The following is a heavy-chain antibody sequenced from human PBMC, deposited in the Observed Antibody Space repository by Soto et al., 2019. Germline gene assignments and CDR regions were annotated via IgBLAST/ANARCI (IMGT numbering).Heavy chain of an antibody. J-gene: IGHJ4*02. CDR3: ARGYGDYVLDY. D-gene: IGHD4-17*01. CDR1: GGSISSYY. V-gene: IGHV4-59*01. Sequence: QVQLQESGPGLVKPSETLSLTCTVSGGSISSYYWSWIRQHPGKVLRWLGHIYYSGSTNYNPSLKSRVTISVDTSKNQFSLKLSSVTAADTAVYYCARGYGDYVLDYWGQGTLVTVSS. CDR2: IYYSGST.